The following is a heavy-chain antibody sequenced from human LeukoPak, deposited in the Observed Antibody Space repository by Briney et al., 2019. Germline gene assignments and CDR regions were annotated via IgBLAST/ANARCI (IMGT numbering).Heavy chain of an antibody. V-gene: IGHV1-2*02. J-gene: IGHJ1*01. CDR2: INPNSGGT. Sequence: GASVKVSCKTSGYTFTGYYMRWVRQAPGQGLEWMGWINPNSGGTNYAQKFQGRVTMTRDTSITTAYMELSRLTSDDTAVYYCARTRGGYSYGYPGYFQHWGQGTLVTVSS. CDR1: GYTFTGYY. CDR3: ARTRGGYSYGYPGYFQH. D-gene: IGHD5-18*01.